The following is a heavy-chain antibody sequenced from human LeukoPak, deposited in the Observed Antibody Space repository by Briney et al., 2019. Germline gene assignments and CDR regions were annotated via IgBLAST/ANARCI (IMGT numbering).Heavy chain of an antibody. CDR3: ARVSGWYVFDY. V-gene: IGHV3-48*03. J-gene: IGHJ4*02. Sequence: AGSLRLSCAASTFTFSSYEMNWVRQAPGKGLEWVSYTSSSGTTIYYADSVKGRFTISRDNAKNSLYLQMNSLRAEDTAVYYCARVSGWYVFDYWGQGTLVTVSS. D-gene: IGHD6-19*01. CDR2: TSSSGTTI. CDR1: TFTFSSYE.